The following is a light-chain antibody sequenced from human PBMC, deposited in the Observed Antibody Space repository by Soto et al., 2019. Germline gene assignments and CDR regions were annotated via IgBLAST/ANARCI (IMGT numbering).Light chain of an antibody. CDR3: QQRNNWPPRT. CDR1: QSVGYY. Sequence: EIVLTQSPATLSLSPGERATLSCRASQSVGYYLAWYQQKPGQAPRLLIYDASNRATGIPARFSGSGSGTDFTLTISSLEPEDFALYYCQQRNNWPPRTFGGGTKVEIK. CDR2: DAS. V-gene: IGKV3-11*01. J-gene: IGKJ4*01.